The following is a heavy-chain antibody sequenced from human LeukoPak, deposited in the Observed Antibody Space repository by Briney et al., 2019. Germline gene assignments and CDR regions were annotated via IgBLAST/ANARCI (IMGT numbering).Heavy chain of an antibody. Sequence: GGSLRLSCAASGFTFSTYAMNWVRQAPGKGLEWVSSISSSSSYIYYADSVKGRFTISRDNAKNSLYLQMNSLRAEDTAVYYCARDRGYSSSIDYWGQGTLVTVSS. V-gene: IGHV3-21*01. J-gene: IGHJ4*02. CDR1: GFTFSTYA. CDR2: ISSSSSYI. D-gene: IGHD6-13*01. CDR3: ARDRGYSSSIDY.